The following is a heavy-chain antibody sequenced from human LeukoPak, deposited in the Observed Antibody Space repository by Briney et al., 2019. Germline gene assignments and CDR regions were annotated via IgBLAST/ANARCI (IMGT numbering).Heavy chain of an antibody. CDR2: ISSSSNTI. D-gene: IGHD3-3*01. CDR3: VRDSRWRGSFDY. V-gene: IGHV3-48*01. J-gene: IGHJ4*02. Sequence: PGGSLRLSCAASGFIFSSYSMNWVRQAPGKGLEWVSYISSSSNTIYYADSVKGRFTISRDNAKNSLYLQMNSLRAEDTAVYFCVRDSRWRGSFDYWGQGTLVTVSS. CDR1: GFIFSSYS.